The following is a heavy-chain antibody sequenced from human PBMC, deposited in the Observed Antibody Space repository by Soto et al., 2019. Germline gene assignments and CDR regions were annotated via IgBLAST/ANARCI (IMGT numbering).Heavy chain of an antibody. J-gene: IGHJ5*02. D-gene: IGHD6-13*01. CDR1: GGSISSYY. V-gene: IGHV4-59*08. Sequence: PSETLSLTCTVSGGSISSYYWSWIRQPPGKGLEWIGYIYYSGSTNYNPSLKSRVTISVDTSKNQFSLKLSSVTAADTAVYYCARQLPTKLVRGYWFDPWGQGTLVTVSS. CDR2: IYYSGST. CDR3: ARQLPTKLVRGYWFDP.